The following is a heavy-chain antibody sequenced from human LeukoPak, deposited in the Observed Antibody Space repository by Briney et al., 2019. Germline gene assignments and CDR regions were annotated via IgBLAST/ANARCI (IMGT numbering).Heavy chain of an antibody. J-gene: IGHJ5*02. V-gene: IGHV3-30-3*01. CDR1: GFTFSSYA. CDR3: AREIGIAAAGILDP. CDR2: ISYDGSNK. Sequence: GGSLRLSCAASGFTFSSYAMHWVRQAPGKGLEWVTVISYDGSNKYYADSVKGRFTISRDNSKNTLYLQMNSLRAEDTAVYYCAREIGIAAAGILDPWGQGTLVTVSS. D-gene: IGHD6-13*01.